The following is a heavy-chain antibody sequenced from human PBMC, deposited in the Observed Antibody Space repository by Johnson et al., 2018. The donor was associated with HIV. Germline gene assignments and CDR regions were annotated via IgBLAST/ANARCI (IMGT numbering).Heavy chain of an antibody. V-gene: IGHV3-64*04. D-gene: IGHD1-26*01. J-gene: IGHJ3*02. CDR2: IASKGDNS. CDR3: VKDRGGRFSGSYLSLRVGAFDI. CDR1: GFTFSDFP. Sequence: QVQLVESGGGVVRPGGSLRLSCAASGFTFSDFPMHWVRQAPGRGLDYVSAIASKGDNSAVANSVKGRVTISRDNSKNTMYLQLNSLRPEDTAVYYCVKDRGGRFSGSYLSLRVGAFDIWGQGTMVTVSS.